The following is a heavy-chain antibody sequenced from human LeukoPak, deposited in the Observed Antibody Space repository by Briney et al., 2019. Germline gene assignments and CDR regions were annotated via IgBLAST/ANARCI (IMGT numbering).Heavy chain of an antibody. CDR2: INPNGGST. D-gene: IGHD6-6*01. J-gene: IGHJ4*02. V-gene: IGHV1-46*01. CDR3: AREGPYSDSSRSRFDY. CDR1: GYTFTNYY. Sequence: EASVKVSCKASGYTFTNYYIHWVRQAPGQGLEWTGIINPNGGSTSYAQKFQGRVTMTRDTSTSTVYMELSSLRSEDTAVYYCAREGPYSDSSRSRFDYWGQGTLVTVSS.